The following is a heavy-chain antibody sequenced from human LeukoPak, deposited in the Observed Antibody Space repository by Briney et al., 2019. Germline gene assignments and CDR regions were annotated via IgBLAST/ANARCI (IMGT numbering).Heavy chain of an antibody. Sequence: PSETLSLTCTVSGGSISSYYWSWIRQPPGKGLEWIGYIYYSGSTNYNPSLKSRVTISVDTSKNQFSLKLSSVTAADTAVYYCAAGRLLEAFDIWGQGTMVTVSS. D-gene: IGHD2-15*01. CDR1: GGSISSYY. V-gene: IGHV4-59*08. CDR2: IYYSGST. J-gene: IGHJ3*02. CDR3: AAGRLLEAFDI.